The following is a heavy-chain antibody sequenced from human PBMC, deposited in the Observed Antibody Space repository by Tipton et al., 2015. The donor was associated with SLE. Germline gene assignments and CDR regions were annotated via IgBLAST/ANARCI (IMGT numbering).Heavy chain of an antibody. D-gene: IGHD3-22*01. V-gene: IGHV4-39*07. CDR1: GGSIRSSSYY. CDR2: MYYSGTT. Sequence: TLFLTCTVSGGSIRSSSYYWGWIRQPPGKGLEWIGSMYYSGTTHYNPSLKSRVTVSIDTPNNQFSLNLTSVTAADTAVYYCASDGGGYGSFDIWGHGTVVTVSS. CDR3: ASDGGGYGSFDI. J-gene: IGHJ3*02.